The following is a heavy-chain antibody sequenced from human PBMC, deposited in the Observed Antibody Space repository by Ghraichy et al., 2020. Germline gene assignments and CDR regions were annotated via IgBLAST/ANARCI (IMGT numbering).Heavy chain of an antibody. CDR3: ARSSLATPFYFDY. J-gene: IGHJ4*02. D-gene: IGHD3-16*01. CDR1: GGSISSYY. V-gene: IGHV4-59*01. Sequence: ESLNISCTVSGGSISSYYWSWIRQPPGKGLEWIGYIYYSGSTNYNPSLKSRVTISVDTSKNQFSLKLSSVTAADTAVYYCARSSLATPFYFDYWGQGTLVTVSS. CDR2: IYYSGST.